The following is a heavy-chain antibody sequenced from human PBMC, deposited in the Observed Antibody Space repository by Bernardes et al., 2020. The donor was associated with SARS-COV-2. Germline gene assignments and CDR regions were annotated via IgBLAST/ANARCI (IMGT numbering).Heavy chain of an antibody. D-gene: IGHD2-8*01. CDR2: INQDASQK. CDR3: ARDFDGY. J-gene: IGHJ4*02. CDR1: GFTFTTYS. V-gene: IGHV3-7*01. Sequence: GGSLRLSCATSGFTFTTYSMTWVRQAPGKGLEWVATINQDASQKNYVDSVKGRFTISRDNAKNSLSQQMNSLRAEDTAVYYCARDFDGYWGQGTLVTVSS.